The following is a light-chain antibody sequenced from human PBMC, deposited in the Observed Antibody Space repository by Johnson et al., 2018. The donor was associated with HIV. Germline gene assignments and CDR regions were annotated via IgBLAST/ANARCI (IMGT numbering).Light chain of an antibody. CDR3: GTWDSGLSAGV. J-gene: IGLJ1*01. CDR1: IANIGNNY. V-gene: IGLV1-51*02. CDR2: EHN. Sequence: QSILTQPPSVSAAPGQRVTISCSGGIANIGNNYVSWYQQLPGTAPKLLIYEHNKRPSGIPDRFSGSKSGTSANLDISGLQTGDEADYYCGTWDSGLSAGVFGTGTKVTVL.